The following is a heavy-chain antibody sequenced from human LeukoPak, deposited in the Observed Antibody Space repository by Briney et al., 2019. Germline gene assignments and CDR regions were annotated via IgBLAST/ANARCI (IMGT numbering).Heavy chain of an antibody. CDR1: GYTFTGYY. CDR2: INPNSGGT. D-gene: IGHD3-3*01. V-gene: IGHV1-2*02. J-gene: IGHJ6*03. Sequence: ASVKVSCKASGYTFTGYYMHWVRQAPGQGLEWMGWINPNSGGTNYAQKFQGRVTMTRDTSISTAYMELSRLRSDDTAVYYCARDGRKGVVIGTNYYYNNYMDVWGKGTTVTVSS. CDR3: ARDGRKGVVIGTNYYYNNYMDV.